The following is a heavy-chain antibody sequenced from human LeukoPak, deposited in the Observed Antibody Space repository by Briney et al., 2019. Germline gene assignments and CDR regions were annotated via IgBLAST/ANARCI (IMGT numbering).Heavy chain of an antibody. V-gene: IGHV4-39*01. Sequence: PSETLSLTCTVSGGSISSSSYYWGWIRQPPGKGLEWIGSIYYSGSTYYNPSLKSRVTISVDTSKNQFSLKLSSVTAADTAVYFCARRMGSGATYPRTFDYWGQGTLVTVSS. CDR2: IYYSGST. D-gene: IGHD2-8*02. J-gene: IGHJ4*02. CDR1: GGSISSSSYY. CDR3: ARRMGSGATYPRTFDY.